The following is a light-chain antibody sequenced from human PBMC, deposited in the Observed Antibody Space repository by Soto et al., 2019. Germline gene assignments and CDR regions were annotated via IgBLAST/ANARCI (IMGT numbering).Light chain of an antibody. CDR3: QQYNNDAAWT. V-gene: IGKV1-5*03. CDR2: KAS. CDR1: QSISAW. Sequence: DIQMTQSPSTLSASVGDRVTITCRASQSISAWLAWYQQKPGKAPKLLLYKASTLESGVPSRFSGSGSGIEFTLTISSLQPDDFATYYCQQYNNDAAWTFGQGTKVQIK. J-gene: IGKJ1*01.